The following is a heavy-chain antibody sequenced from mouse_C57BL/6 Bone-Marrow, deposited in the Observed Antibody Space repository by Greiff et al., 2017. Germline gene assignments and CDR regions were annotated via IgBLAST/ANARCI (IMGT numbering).Heavy chain of an antibody. D-gene: IGHD5-5*01. Sequence: VKLVESGAELARPGASVKLSCKASGYTFTSYGISWVKQRTGQGLEWIGEIYPRSGNTYYNEKFKGKATLTADKSSSTAYMELRSLTSEDSAVYFCARRELPAWFAYWGQGTLVTVSA. CDR3: ARRELPAWFAY. J-gene: IGHJ3*01. CDR2: IYPRSGNT. CDR1: GYTFTSYG. V-gene: IGHV1-81*01.